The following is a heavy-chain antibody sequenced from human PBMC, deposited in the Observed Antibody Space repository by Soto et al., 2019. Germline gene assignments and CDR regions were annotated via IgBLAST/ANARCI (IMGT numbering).Heavy chain of an antibody. V-gene: IGHV4-34*01. CDR1: GGSFSGYY. D-gene: IGHD5-18*01. CDR3: ARVGRTGYSYGYSRYNWFDP. J-gene: IGHJ5*02. CDR2: INHSGST. Sequence: KTSETLSLTCAVYGGSFSGYYWSWIRQPPGKGLEWIGEINHSGSTNYNPSLKSRVTISVDTSKNQFSLKLSSVTAADTAVYYCARVGRTGYSYGYSRYNWFDPWGQGTLVTVSS.